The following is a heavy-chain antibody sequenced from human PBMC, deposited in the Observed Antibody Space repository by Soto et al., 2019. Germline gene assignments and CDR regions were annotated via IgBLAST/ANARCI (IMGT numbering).Heavy chain of an antibody. V-gene: IGHV3-7*01. CDR1: GFTFSSYW. CDR3: ARVQMSEIFGVDGPPDY. CDR2: IKQDGSEK. J-gene: IGHJ4*02. D-gene: IGHD3-3*01. Sequence: GGSLRLSCAASGFTFSSYWMSWVRQAPGKGLEWVANIKQDGSEKYYVDSVKGRFTISRDNAKNSLYLQMNSLRAEDTAVYYCARVQMSEIFGVDGPPDYWGQGTLVTVSS.